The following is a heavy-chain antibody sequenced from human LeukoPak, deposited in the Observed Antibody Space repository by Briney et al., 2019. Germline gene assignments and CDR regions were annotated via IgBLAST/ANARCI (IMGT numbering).Heavy chain of an antibody. J-gene: IGHJ4*02. D-gene: IGHD3-22*01. Sequence: LRASVKVSCKASGYTFSSYYMHWVRQAPGQGIEWMGIINPSGGSTNYAQKFQGRVTMTRDMSTSTVYMDLSSLRSDDTAVYYCARGRLNYNSGGYYENPHLDYWGQGTLVTVSS. V-gene: IGHV1-46*01. CDR2: INPSGGST. CDR3: ARGRLNYNSGGYYENPHLDY. CDR1: GYTFSSYY.